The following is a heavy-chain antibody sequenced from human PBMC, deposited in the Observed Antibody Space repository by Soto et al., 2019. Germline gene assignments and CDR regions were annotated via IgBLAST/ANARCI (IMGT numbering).Heavy chain of an antibody. CDR2: ITSASDYI. D-gene: IGHD3-9*01. CDR3: ARVGTGSSTPLDI. CDR1: GFMFTRST. Sequence: GGSLRLSCVASGFMFTRSTMNWVRQAPGKGLEWVSSITSASDYIFYADSVKGRFSISRDNAKNSLYLQMNSLRAEDTAVYYCARVGTGSSTPLDIWGQGTMVTVSS. V-gene: IGHV3-21*01. J-gene: IGHJ3*02.